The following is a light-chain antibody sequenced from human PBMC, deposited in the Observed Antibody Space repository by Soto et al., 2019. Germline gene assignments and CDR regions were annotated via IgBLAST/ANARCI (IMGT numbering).Light chain of an antibody. CDR2: DAS. Sequence: EIVLTQSPATLSLSPGERATLSCRASQSVSSYLAWYQQKPGQAPRLLIYDASNRATGIPARFSGSGSGTDFTLTISSLEPEDFAVYYCQKRRNLPFTFGPGTKVDIK. CDR1: QSVSSY. V-gene: IGKV3-11*01. CDR3: QKRRNLPFT. J-gene: IGKJ3*01.